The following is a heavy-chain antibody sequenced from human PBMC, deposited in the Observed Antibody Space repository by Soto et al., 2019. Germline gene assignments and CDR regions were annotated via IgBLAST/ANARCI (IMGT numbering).Heavy chain of an antibody. J-gene: IGHJ3*02. CDR1: GYTFTSYG. D-gene: IGHD2-15*01. Sequence: ASVKVSCKASGYTFTSYGISWVRQAPGQGLEWMGWISAYNGNTNYAQKLQGRVTMTTDTSTSTAYMELRSLRSDDTAVYYCARDLFSEAAATHHDAFDIWGQGTMVTVSS. V-gene: IGHV1-18*01. CDR3: ARDLFSEAAATHHDAFDI. CDR2: ISAYNGNT.